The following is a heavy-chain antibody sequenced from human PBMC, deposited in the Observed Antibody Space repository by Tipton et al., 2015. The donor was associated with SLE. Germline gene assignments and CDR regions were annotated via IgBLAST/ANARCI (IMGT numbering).Heavy chain of an antibody. V-gene: IGHV3-48*03. CDR1: GFTFSSYE. J-gene: IGHJ4*02. CDR3: ARISFGDYPDD. CDR2: ITSAGAI. Sequence: SLRLSCATSGFTFSSYEMIWVRQAPGKGLEWVSSITSAGAIYYADSVKDRFTISRDNGKNTLYLQMNSLRPEDTAIYYCARISFGDYPDDWGQGTLVSVSS. D-gene: IGHD4-17*01.